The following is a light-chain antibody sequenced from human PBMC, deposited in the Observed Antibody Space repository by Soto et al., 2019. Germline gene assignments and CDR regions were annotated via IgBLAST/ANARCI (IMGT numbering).Light chain of an antibody. CDR3: SSYTNSSTPHVV. CDR2: DVS. Sequence: QSVLTQPASVSGSPGQSITISCTGTSSDVGGYNYVSWYQQHPGKAPKLMIYDVSNRPSGVSNRFSGSKSGNTASLTISGLKAEDEADYYYSSYTNSSTPHVVFGGGTKLTVL. V-gene: IGLV2-14*01. CDR1: SSDVGGYNY. J-gene: IGLJ2*01.